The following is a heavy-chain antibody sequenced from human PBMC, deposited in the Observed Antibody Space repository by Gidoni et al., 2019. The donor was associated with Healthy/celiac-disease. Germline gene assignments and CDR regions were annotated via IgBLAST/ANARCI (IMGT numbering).Heavy chain of an antibody. J-gene: IGHJ4*02. V-gene: IGHV1-46*01. CDR1: GYTFTSYY. CDR3: ARAGREWELLGY. D-gene: IGHD1-26*01. Sequence: QVQLVQSGAEVKKPGASVKVSCKASGYTFTSYYMHWVRQAPGQGLEWMGIINPSGGRTSYAQKFQGRVTMTRDTSTSTVYMELSSLRSEDTAVYYCARAGREWELLGYWGQGTLVTVSS. CDR2: INPSGGRT.